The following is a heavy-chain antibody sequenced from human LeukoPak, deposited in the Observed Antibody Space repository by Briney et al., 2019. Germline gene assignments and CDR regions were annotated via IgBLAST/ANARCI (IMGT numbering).Heavy chain of an antibody. Sequence: SETLSLTCTVSGGSISSSSYYWGWIRQPPGKGLEWIGEINHSGSTNYNPSLKSRVTISVDTSKNQFSLKLSSVTAADTAVYYCARGPTTVTRYNWFDPWGQGTLVTVSS. CDR2: INHSGST. CDR1: GGSISSSSYY. D-gene: IGHD4-17*01. CDR3: ARGPTTVTRYNWFDP. J-gene: IGHJ5*02. V-gene: IGHV4-39*07.